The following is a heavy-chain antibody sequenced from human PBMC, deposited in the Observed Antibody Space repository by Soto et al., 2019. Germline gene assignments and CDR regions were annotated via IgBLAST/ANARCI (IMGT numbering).Heavy chain of an antibody. J-gene: IGHJ4*02. D-gene: IGHD3-9*01. CDR2: IYSSGSP. CDR3: ARHLTGSVSCQDS. V-gene: IGHV4-59*08. Sequence: SETLSLTCTVSDDSISSYFWSWIRQPPGKGLEWIGQIYSSGSPSYNPSFKSRVTISIDTPKNQFSLKLGSVSAADTAVYYCARHLTGSVSCQDSWGPGSQVTVS. CDR1: DDSISSYF.